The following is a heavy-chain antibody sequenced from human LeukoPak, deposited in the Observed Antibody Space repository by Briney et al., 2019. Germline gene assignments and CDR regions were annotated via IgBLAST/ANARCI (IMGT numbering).Heavy chain of an antibody. V-gene: IGHV3-30-3*01. CDR1: GFTFNNYA. CDR2: ISYDGSNK. CDR3: ARGGIVGPTTYFYYAMDV. D-gene: IGHD1-26*01. J-gene: IGHJ6*02. Sequence: GTSLRLSCVVSGFTFNNYAMHWVRQAPGKGLEWVALISYDGSNKYYADSVKGRFTISRDNSRNTLYLQMNSLSADDSAVYYCARGGIVGPTTYFYYAMDVWGQGSTVTVSS.